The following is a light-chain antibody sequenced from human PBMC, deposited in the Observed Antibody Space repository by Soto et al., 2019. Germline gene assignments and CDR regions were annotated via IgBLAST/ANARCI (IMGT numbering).Light chain of an antibody. CDR1: QGIGND. CDR2: AAT. V-gene: IGKV1-6*02. J-gene: IGKJ3*01. Sequence: AIQMAQSPSSLSASVGDRVTITCRASQGIGNDVGWYQQKPGKAPKLLLYAATTLQSGVPSRFSGTRSGTDFTLTISSLQPEDFATSYCQQRSNWLLGTFGPGTKVDIK. CDR3: QQRSNWLLGT.